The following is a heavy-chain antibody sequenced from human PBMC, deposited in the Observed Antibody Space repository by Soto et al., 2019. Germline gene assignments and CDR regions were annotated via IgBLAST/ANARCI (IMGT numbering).Heavy chain of an antibody. D-gene: IGHD1-26*01. V-gene: IGHV4-30-2*01. J-gene: IGHJ4*02. Sequence: SETLSLTCTVSGASISYGNYAWSWIRQTPGKGLEWIGYINHLETTFYNPSFESRLTLSIDRAKNQFSLNLNSMSAADRAVYFCARGGGSDSFDYWGQGILVTVS. CDR3: ARGGGSDSFDY. CDR1: GASISYGNYA. CDR2: INHLETT.